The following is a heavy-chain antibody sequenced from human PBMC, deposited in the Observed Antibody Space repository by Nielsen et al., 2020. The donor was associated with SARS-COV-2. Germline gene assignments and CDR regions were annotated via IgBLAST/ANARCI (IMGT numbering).Heavy chain of an antibody. CDR2: ISYDGSNK. D-gene: IGHD3-22*01. V-gene: IGHV3-30*04. CDR1: GFTFSSYA. Sequence: GGSLRLSCAASGFTFSSYAMHWVSQAPGKGLEWVAVISYDGSNKYYADSVKGRFTISRDNSKNPLYLQMNSLRAEDTAVYYCARDRGYYDSSGYYYAYDYYGMDVWGQGTTVTVSS. CDR3: ARDRGYYDSSGYYYAYDYYGMDV. J-gene: IGHJ6*02.